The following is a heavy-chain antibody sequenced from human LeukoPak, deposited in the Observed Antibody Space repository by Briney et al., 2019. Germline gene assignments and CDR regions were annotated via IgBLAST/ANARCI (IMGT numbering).Heavy chain of an antibody. Sequence: GGSLRLSCGASGFTFSDAWMSWVRQAPGKGLEWVGHIKSKTAGGTTDYAAPVKGRFTILREDSKNTLYLQMNSLKAEDTGVYYCTTGNIVVVPAAMGYWGQGTLVTVSS. CDR2: IKSKTAGGTT. D-gene: IGHD2-2*01. V-gene: IGHV3-15*01. J-gene: IGHJ4*02. CDR3: TTGNIVVVPAAMGY. CDR1: GFTFSDAW.